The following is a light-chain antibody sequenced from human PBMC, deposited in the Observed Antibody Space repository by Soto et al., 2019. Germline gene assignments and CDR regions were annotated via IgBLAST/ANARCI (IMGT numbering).Light chain of an antibody. CDR1: RSVSSNF. V-gene: IGKV3-20*01. CDR3: QQYESSLT. J-gene: IGKJ4*01. CDR2: GAS. Sequence: DIVLTQSPGTLSLSPGERATLSCRASRSVSSNFLAWYQQKPGQAPRLLIYGASSRATGIPDRFSGSGPGTDFTLTISRLEPEDFGVYYCQQYESSLTFGGGTKVDIK.